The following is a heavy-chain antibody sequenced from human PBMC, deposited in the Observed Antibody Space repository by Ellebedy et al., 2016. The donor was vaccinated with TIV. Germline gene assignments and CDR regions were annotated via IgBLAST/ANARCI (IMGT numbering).Heavy chain of an antibody. D-gene: IGHD3-10*01. CDR2: MNPNGGNT. V-gene: IGHV1-8*02. CDR3: ARGGRVWFGELSFDY. Sequence: ASVKVSCKASGYTFTGYYMHWVRQAPGQGLEWMGWMNPNGGNTGYAQKFQGRVTMTRDTSKSTAYMELNSLRSEDTAVYYCARGGRVWFGELSFDYWGQGTLVTVSS. CDR1: GYTFTGYY. J-gene: IGHJ4*02.